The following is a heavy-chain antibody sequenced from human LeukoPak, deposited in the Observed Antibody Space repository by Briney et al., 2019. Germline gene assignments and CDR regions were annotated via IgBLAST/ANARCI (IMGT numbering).Heavy chain of an antibody. D-gene: IGHD2-8*01. CDR1: GASISSYY. Sequence: SETLSLTCTVSGASISSYYWSWIRQPAGKGLEWIRRIYTSGSTNYNPSLKSRVTMSVDTSKNQFSLKLSSVTAADTAVYYCAREREDIKLMLYAYYFDYWGQGTLVTVSS. CDR3: AREREDIKLMLYAYYFDY. J-gene: IGHJ4*02. CDR2: IYTSGST. V-gene: IGHV4-4*07.